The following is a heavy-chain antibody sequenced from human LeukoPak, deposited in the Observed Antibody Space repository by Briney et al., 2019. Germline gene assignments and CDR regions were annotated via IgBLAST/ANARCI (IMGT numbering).Heavy chain of an antibody. J-gene: IGHJ4*02. CDR2: IIPILGIA. CDR1: GGTFSSYA. CDR3: ARTYRSSSGRSGFDY. D-gene: IGHD6-13*01. Sequence: GASVKVPCKASGGTFSSYAISWVRQAPGQGLEWMGRIIPILGIANYAQKSQGRVTITADKSTSTAYMELSSLRSEDTAVYYCARTYRSSSGRSGFDYWGQGTLVTVSS. V-gene: IGHV1-69*04.